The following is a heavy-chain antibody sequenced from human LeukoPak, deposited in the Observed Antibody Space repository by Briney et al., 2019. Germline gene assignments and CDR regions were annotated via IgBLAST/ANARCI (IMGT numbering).Heavy chain of an antibody. J-gene: IGHJ6*03. CDR3: SAKYYDFWSGGYYFMDV. CDR2: IWYDGSNK. D-gene: IGHD3-3*01. CDR1: GFTFSSYG. Sequence: PGGSLRLSCAASGFTFSSYGMHWVRQAPGKGLEWVAVIWYDGSNKYYADSVKGRFTISRDNSKNTLYLQMNSLKTEDTAVYYCSAKYYDFWSGGYYFMDVWGKGTTVTVSS. V-gene: IGHV3-33*01.